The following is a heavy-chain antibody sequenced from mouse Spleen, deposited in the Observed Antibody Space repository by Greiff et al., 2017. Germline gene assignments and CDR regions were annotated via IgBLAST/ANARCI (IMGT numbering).Heavy chain of an antibody. CDR2: IYPRDGST. J-gene: IGHJ1*03. CDR1: GYTFTSYD. Sequence: VQLQQSGPELVKPGASVKLSCKASGYTFTSYDINWVKQRPGQGLEWIGWIYPRDGSTKYNEKFKGKATLTVDTSSSTAYMELHSLTSEDSAVYFCARSDGSSPWYFDVWGTGTTVTVSS. D-gene: IGHD1-1*01. CDR3: ARSDGSSPWYFDV. V-gene: IGHV1-85*01.